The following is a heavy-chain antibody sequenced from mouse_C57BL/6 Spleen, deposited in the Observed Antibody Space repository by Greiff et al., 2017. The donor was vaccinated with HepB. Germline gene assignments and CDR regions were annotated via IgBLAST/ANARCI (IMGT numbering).Heavy chain of an antibody. V-gene: IGHV1-59*01. Sequence: VQLQQPGAELVRPGTSVKLSCKASGYTFTSYWMHWVKQRPGQGLEWIGVIDPSDSYTNYNQKFKGKATLTVDTSSSTAYMQLSSLTSEDSAVYYCARNYDYDEGGIDYWGQGTTLTVSS. CDR1: GYTFTSYW. J-gene: IGHJ2*01. D-gene: IGHD2-4*01. CDR2: IDPSDSYT. CDR3: ARNYDYDEGGIDY.